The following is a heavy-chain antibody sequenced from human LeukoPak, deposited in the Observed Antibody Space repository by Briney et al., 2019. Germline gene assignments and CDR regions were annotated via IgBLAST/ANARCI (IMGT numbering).Heavy chain of an antibody. CDR1: GFTFSNYA. Sequence: QPGGSLRLSCAASGFTFSNYAMSWVRQAPGKGLEWVSTISGTGTTTFYADSVKGRFTISRDNSKNTLHLQMNRLRAEDTAVYYCAKNGRGPDEYYYHMDVWGKGTTVTVSS. D-gene: IGHD1-26*01. CDR3: AKNGRGPDEYYYHMDV. V-gene: IGHV3-23*01. J-gene: IGHJ6*03. CDR2: ISGTGTTT.